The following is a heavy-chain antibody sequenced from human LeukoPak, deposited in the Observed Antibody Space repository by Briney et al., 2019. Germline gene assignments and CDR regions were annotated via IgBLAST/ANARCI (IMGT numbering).Heavy chain of an antibody. J-gene: IGHJ4*02. CDR2: IIPIFGTA. CDR3: ARARVDIVATIYDY. Sequence: GASVKVSGKASGGTFSSYAISWVRQAPGQGLEWMGGIIPIFGTANYAQKFQGRVTITADESTSTAYMELSSLRSEDTAVYYCARARVDIVATIYDYWGQGTLVTVSS. CDR1: GGTFSSYA. V-gene: IGHV1-69*13. D-gene: IGHD5-12*01.